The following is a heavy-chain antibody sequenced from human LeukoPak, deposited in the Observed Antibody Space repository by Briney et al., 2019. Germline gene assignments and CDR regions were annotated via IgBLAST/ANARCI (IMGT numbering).Heavy chain of an antibody. D-gene: IGHD3-22*01. CDR3: ARRLMYYYDTSGYDVAFDI. CDR2: IYPDDSDI. V-gene: IGHV5-51*01. Sequence: GEPLKISCKGFGYTFTSYWIGWVRQMPGKGLEWMGIIYPDDSDITYSPSFQGQGTISADKSISTAYLQWNSLKASDTAMYYCARRLMYYYDTSGYDVAFDIWGQGTMVTVSS. CDR1: GYTFTSYW. J-gene: IGHJ3*02.